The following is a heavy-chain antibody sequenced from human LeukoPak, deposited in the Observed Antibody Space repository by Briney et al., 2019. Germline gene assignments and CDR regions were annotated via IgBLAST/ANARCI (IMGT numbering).Heavy chain of an antibody. CDR3: ARDRFCTTDRCSDY. CDR1: GFTFSYYW. J-gene: IGHJ4*02. D-gene: IGHD2-8*01. CDR2: IRTDGTDT. V-gene: IGHV3-74*01. Sequence: GGSLRLSCAASGFTFSYYWMHWVRQAPGKGLVWVARIRTDGTDTSYADSVKGRFTISRDNAKNTLYLQMNNLRVGDTAVYYCARDRFCTTDRCSDYWGQGTLVTVSS.